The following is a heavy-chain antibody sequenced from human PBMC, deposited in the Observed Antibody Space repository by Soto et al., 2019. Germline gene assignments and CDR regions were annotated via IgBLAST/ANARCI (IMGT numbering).Heavy chain of an antibody. CDR3: ARAFGSTMPSLF. V-gene: IGHV4-59*01. CDR1: GGHISSYY. J-gene: IGHJ4*02. Sequence: PSETLSLTCTVSGGHISSYYWTWIRQPPGKGLEWIGYIYYSGSTNYNPSLKSRVTMSIDTSKNQFSLKLSSVTAADTAVYYCARAFGSTMPSLFWGQGTLVTVSS. CDR2: IYYSGST. D-gene: IGHD2-2*01.